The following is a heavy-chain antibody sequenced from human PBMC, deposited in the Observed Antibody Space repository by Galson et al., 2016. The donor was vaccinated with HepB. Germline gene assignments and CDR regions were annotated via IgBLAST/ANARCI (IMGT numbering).Heavy chain of an antibody. CDR3: ASGGSGWINRFDP. CDR2: INNSGST. CDR1: GGSIGCYY. Sequence: ETLFPTCAVSGGSIGCYYWSWIRQPPGRGQGGTGEINNSGSTYYTPSLKSRVTISVATPKNPFYLKLRYLTAADTAVYYCASGGSGWINRFDPWGQGTLVTVSS. D-gene: IGHD6-19*01. J-gene: IGHJ5*02. V-gene: IGHV4-34*01.